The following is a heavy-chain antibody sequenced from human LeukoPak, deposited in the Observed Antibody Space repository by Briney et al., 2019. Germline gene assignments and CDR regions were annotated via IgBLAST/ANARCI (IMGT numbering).Heavy chain of an antibody. D-gene: IGHD3-22*01. CDR3: AKPYDSSGYYYGIDY. CDR1: GLTFSSYG. V-gene: IGHV3-23*01. CDR2: ISGSGGST. Sequence: PGGSLRLSCAASGLTFSSYGMHWVRQAPGKGLEWVSAISGSGGSTYYADSVKGRFTISRDNSKNTLYLQMNSLRAEDTAVYYCAKPYDSSGYYYGIDYWGQGTLVTVSS. J-gene: IGHJ4*02.